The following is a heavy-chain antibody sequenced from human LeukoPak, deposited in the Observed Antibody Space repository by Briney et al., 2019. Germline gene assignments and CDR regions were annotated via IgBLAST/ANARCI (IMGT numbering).Heavy chain of an antibody. Sequence: PSQTLSLTCAVSGGSISSGGYSWSWIRQPPGKGLEWIGYIYHSGSTYYNPSLKSRVTISVDRSKNQFSLKLSSVTAADTAVYYCARAGKLERSFPAAYYYGMDVWGQGTTVTVSS. CDR2: IYHSGST. CDR1: GGSISSGGYS. D-gene: IGHD1-1*01. CDR3: ARAGKLERSFPAAYYYGMDV. V-gene: IGHV4-30-2*01. J-gene: IGHJ6*02.